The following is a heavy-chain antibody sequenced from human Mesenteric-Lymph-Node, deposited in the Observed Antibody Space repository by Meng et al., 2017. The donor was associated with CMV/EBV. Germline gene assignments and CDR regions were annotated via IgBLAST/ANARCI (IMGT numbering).Heavy chain of an antibody. CDR3: AHRPGRDYNEGFDY. V-gene: IGHV2-5*01. J-gene: IGHJ4*02. Sequence: SGPTLVKPTQTLTLTCTFSGFSLSSSGVGVGWVRQPPGKALEWLAVIYWNDDKRYSPSLKTRATIAKDTSKNQVVLIMADMDPVDTATYYCAHRPGRDYNEGFDYWGQGTLVTVSS. CDR1: GFSLSSSGVG. CDR2: IYWNDDK. D-gene: IGHD4-11*01.